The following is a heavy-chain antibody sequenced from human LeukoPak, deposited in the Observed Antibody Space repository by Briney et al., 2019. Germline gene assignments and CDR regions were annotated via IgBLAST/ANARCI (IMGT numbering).Heavy chain of an antibody. J-gene: IGHJ4*02. CDR2: ISAYNGNT. Sequence: ASVKVSCKASGYTFTSYGISWVRQAPGQGLEWMGWISAYNGNTNYAQKLQGRVTMTTDTSTSTAYMELRSLRSEDTAVYYCARGRCSSTSCYALFYWGQGTLVTVSS. CDR1: GYTFTSYG. CDR3: ARGRCSSTSCYALFY. D-gene: IGHD2-2*01. V-gene: IGHV1-18*01.